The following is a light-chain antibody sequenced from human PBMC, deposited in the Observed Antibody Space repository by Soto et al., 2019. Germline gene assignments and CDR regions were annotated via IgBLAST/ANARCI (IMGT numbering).Light chain of an antibody. CDR3: QQYASSPLT. CDR1: QSVRSNY. CDR2: GAS. J-gene: IGKJ4*01. V-gene: IGKV3-20*01. Sequence: EIVLTQSPGTLSLSSGEIATLSCRASQSVRSNYLAWYQQTPGQAPRLLIYGASSRATGIPDRFGGSGSGTDFTLTISRLEPEDFAVYYCQQYASSPLTFGGGTKVEIK.